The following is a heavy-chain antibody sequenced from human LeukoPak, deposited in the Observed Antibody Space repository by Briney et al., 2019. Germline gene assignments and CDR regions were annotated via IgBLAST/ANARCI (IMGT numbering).Heavy chain of an antibody. D-gene: IGHD1-26*01. J-gene: IGHJ4*02. CDR3: AKSGGYGLIDY. CDR1: GGSISSYY. V-gene: IGHV4-4*07. Sequence: SETLSLTCTVSGGSISSYYWSWIRQPAGKGLEWIGRIYTSGSTNYNPSLKSRVTMSVDTSKNQFSLRLNSVTAADTAMYYCAKSGGYGLIDYWGQGTRVTVSS. CDR2: IYTSGST.